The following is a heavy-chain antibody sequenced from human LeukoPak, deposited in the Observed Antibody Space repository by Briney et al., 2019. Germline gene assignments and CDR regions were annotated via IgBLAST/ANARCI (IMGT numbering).Heavy chain of an antibody. D-gene: IGHD1-7*01. CDR2: INPSGGST. CDR3: ARGRPSANFNWNSGFYMDV. Sequence: ASVTVSFKSSGYTFTSYFLHWVRQAPGQGLEWMGLINPSGGSTSYAQKFQGRVTMTRDMSTSTVYMELSSLRSEDTALYYCARGRPSANFNWNSGFYMDVWGKGTTVTVSS. CDR1: GYTFTSYF. J-gene: IGHJ6*03. V-gene: IGHV1-46*01.